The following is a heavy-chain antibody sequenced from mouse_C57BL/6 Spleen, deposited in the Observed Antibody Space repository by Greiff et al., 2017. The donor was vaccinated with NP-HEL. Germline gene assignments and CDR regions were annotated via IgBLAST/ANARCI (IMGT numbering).Heavy chain of an antibody. V-gene: IGHV1-22*01. CDR2: INPNNGGT. J-gene: IGHJ2*01. CDR3: ASSGGTGDY. D-gene: IGHD3-1*01. CDR1: GYTFPDYN. Sequence: EVMLVESGPELVKPGASVKMSCKASGYTFPDYNMHWVKQSHGKSLEWIGYINPNNGGTSYNPKLKGQATLTVNKSSSTAYMELRGLTSEDSAVYNCASSGGTGDYWGQGTTLTVSS.